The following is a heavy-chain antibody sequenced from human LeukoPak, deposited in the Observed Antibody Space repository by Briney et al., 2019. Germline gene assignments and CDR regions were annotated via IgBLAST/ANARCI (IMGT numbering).Heavy chain of an antibody. CDR3: ARDNGGNSGVSVY. D-gene: IGHD4-23*01. Sequence: SETLSLTCAVYGGSFSGYYWSWIRQPPGKGLEWIREINHSGSTNYNPSLKSRVTISVDTSKNQFSLKLSSVTAADTAVYYCARDNGGNSGVSVYWGQGTLVTVSS. CDR2: INHSGST. CDR1: GGSFSGYY. J-gene: IGHJ4*02. V-gene: IGHV4-34*01.